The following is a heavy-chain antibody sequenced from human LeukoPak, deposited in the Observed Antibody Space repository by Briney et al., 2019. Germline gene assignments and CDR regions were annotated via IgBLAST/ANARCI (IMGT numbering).Heavy chain of an antibody. CDR1: GGSISSYY. V-gene: IGHV4-4*07. CDR3: AREGSSMITFGGVIVTETNDDAFDI. CDR2: IYTSGST. J-gene: IGHJ3*02. Sequence: KPSETLSLTCTVSGGSISSYYWSWIRQPAGKGLEWIGRIYTSGSTNYNPSLKSRVTMSVDTSKNQFSLKLSPVTAADTAVYYCAREGSSMITFGGVIVTETNDDAFDIWGQGTMVTVSS. D-gene: IGHD3-16*02.